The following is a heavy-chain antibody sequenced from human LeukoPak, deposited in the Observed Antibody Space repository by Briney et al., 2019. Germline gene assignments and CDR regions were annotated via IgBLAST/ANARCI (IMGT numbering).Heavy chain of an antibody. V-gene: IGHV3-21*04. Sequence: GGSLRLSCAASGFTFSTYTMNWVRQAPGKGLEWVSSISSRSSYIYYADSVKGRFTISRDNAKNSLYLQMNSLRAEDTAVYYCAKRSPSSYYMDVWGKGTTVTVSS. D-gene: IGHD3-10*01. CDR2: ISSRSSYI. CDR3: AKRSPSSYYMDV. CDR1: GFTFSTYT. J-gene: IGHJ6*03.